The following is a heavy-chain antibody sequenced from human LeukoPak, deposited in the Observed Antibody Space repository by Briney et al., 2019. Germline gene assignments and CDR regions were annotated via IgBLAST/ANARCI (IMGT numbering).Heavy chain of an antibody. J-gene: IGHJ4*02. D-gene: IGHD4-23*01. CDR2: ISSSSSYI. Sequence: GGSLRLSCAASGFTFSSYAMSWVRQAPGKGLEWVSSISSSSSYIYYADSVKGRFTISRDNAKNSLYLQMNSLRAEDTAIYYCARDSPDYGGKGFDYWGQGTLVTVSS. CDR3: ARDSPDYGGKGFDY. V-gene: IGHV3-21*04. CDR1: GFTFSSYA.